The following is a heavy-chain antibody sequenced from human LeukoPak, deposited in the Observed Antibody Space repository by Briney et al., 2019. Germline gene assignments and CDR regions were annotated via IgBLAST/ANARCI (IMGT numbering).Heavy chain of an antibody. D-gene: IGHD6-19*01. CDR3: AKGVAVASPYYFDY. V-gene: IGHV3-23*01. J-gene: IGHJ4*02. Sequence: GGSLRLSCAASGFTFSSYAMSWVRQAPGKGLEWVSPISGSGSSTFYEDSVKGRLTISRDNSKNTLYLQMNSLRAEDTAVYYCAKGVAVASPYYFDYWGQGTLVTVSS. CDR1: GFTFSSYA. CDR2: ISGSGSST.